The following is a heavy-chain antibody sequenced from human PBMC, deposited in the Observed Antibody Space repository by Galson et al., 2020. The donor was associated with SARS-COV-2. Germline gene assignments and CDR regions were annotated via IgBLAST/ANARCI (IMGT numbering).Heavy chain of an antibody. Sequence: GESLKISCKASGYTFTSYGISWVRQAPGQGLEWMGWISAYNGNPNYAQKLQGRVTMTTDTSTSTAYMELRSLRSDDTAVYYCARDLTMIEPRRTDDAFDIWGQGTMVAVSS. V-gene: IGHV1-18*01. D-gene: IGHD3-22*01. CDR1: GYTFTSYG. CDR3: ARDLTMIEPRRTDDAFDI. J-gene: IGHJ3*02. CDR2: ISAYNGNP.